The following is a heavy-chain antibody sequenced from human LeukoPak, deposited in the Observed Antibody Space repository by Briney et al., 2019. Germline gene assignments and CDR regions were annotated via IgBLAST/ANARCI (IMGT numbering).Heavy chain of an antibody. CDR1: GFTFTSYP. CDR2: ISSNGGST. CDR3: AKDFKFSAPDY. D-gene: IGHD3-10*01. J-gene: IGHJ4*02. Sequence: GGSLRLSCAASGFTFTSYPMHWVRQAPGKGLEYVSAISSNGGSTYYAHSVKGRFTISRDNSKNTLYLQMNSLRAEDTAVYYCAKDFKFSAPDYWGQGTLVTVSS. V-gene: IGHV3-64*01.